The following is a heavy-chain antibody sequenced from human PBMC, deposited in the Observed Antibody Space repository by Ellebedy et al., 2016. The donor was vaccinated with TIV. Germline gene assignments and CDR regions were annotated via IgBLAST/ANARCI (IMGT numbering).Heavy chain of an antibody. CDR1: GFTFTSSA. D-gene: IGHD3-3*01. Sequence: AASVKVSCKASGFTFTSSAMQWVRQARGQRLEWIGWIVVGSGNTNYPQKFQERVTITRDMSTSTAYMELSSLRPEDTAVYYCAAERRGESGFSYYYYGMDVWGQGTTVTVSS. CDR3: AAERRGESGFSYYYYGMDV. CDR2: IVVGSGNT. V-gene: IGHV1-58*02. J-gene: IGHJ6*02.